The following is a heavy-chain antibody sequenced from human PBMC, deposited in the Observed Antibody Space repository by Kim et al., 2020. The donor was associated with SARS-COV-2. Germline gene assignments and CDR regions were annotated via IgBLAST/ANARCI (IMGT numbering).Heavy chain of an antibody. Sequence: SETLSLTCAVYGGSFSGYYWSWIRQPPGKGLEWIGEINHSGSTNYNPSLKSRVTISVDTSKNQFSLKLSSVTAADTAVYYCAGCAAAAGTDISGGWFDPWGQGTLVTVSS. D-gene: IGHD6-13*01. CDR2: INHSGST. CDR3: AGCAAAAGTDISGGWFDP. J-gene: IGHJ5*02. V-gene: IGHV4-34*01. CDR1: GGSFSGYY.